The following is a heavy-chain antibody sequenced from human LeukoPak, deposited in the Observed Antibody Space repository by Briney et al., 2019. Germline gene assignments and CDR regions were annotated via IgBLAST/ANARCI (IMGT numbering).Heavy chain of an antibody. CDR1: GFTFSGYD. CDR2: IGTVGDT. V-gene: IGHV3-13*04. D-gene: IGHD3-10*01. J-gene: IGHJ3*02. Sequence: PEGSLRLSCAASGFTFSGYDFHWVRQATGRGLEWVSAIGTVGDTHYLDSVKGRFTISRENAKNSLYLQMNSLRAGDTDVYYCARETGDVLLGAFDIWGQGTMVTVSS. CDR3: ARETGDVLLGAFDI.